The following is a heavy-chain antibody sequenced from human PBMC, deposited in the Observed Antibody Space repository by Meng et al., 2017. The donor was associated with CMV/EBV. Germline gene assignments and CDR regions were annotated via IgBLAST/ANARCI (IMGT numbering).Heavy chain of an antibody. J-gene: IGHJ6*02. CDR2: IGWDGGST. V-gene: IGHV3-43*01. Sequence: GGSLRLSCAASGFTFDDYTMHWVRQAPGKGLEWVSLIGWDGGSTYYADSVKGRFTISRDNSKNSLYLQMNSLRTEDTALYYCAKDMGDYYYYGMDVWGQGTTVTVSS. CDR1: GFTFDDYT. CDR3: AKDMGDYYYYGMDV.